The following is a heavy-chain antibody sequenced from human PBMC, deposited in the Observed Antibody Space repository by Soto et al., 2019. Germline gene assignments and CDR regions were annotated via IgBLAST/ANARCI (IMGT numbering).Heavy chain of an antibody. CDR2: ISSSSSYI. CDR1: GFTFSSYS. J-gene: IGHJ4*02. Sequence: EVQLVESGGGLVKPGGSLRLSCAASGFTFSSYSMNWVRQAPGKGLEWVSSISSSSSYIYYADSVKGRFTISRDNAKNSLYLQMNSPRAEDTAVYYCARVGYGDYALDYWGQGTLVTVSS. CDR3: ARVGYGDYALDY. V-gene: IGHV3-21*01. D-gene: IGHD4-17*01.